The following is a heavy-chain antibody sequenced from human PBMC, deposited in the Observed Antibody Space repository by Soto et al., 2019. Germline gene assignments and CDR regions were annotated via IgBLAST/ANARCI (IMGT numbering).Heavy chain of an antibody. V-gene: IGHV5-51*01. D-gene: IGHD5-18*01. CDR1: GNSFTTYW. Sequence: GESLKISCQGSGNSFTTYWIAWVRQMPGKGLEWMGIIYPGDSDTRYSPSFQGQVTISADKSISTAYLQWSSLKASDTAMYYCARQGLTYGYDYWGQGTQVTVSS. CDR2: IYPGDSDT. CDR3: ARQGLTYGYDY. J-gene: IGHJ4*02.